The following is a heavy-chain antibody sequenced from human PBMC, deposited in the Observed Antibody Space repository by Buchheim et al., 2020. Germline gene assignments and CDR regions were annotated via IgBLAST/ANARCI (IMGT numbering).Heavy chain of an antibody. D-gene: IGHD3-9*01. V-gene: IGHV3-21*01. Sequence: EVQLVESGGGLVKPGGSLRLSCAASGFTFSSYSMNWVRQAPGKGLEWVSSISSSSSYIYYVDSVKGRFTLSRDNAKNSLYLQVNSLRADDTAVYYCARVKRGYFDWLSDYWGQGTL. CDR2: ISSSSSYI. J-gene: IGHJ4*02. CDR3: ARVKRGYFDWLSDY. CDR1: GFTFSSYS.